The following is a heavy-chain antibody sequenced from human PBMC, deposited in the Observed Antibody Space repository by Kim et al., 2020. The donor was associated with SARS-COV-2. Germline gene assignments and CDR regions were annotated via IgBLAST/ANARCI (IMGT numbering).Heavy chain of an antibody. D-gene: IGHD4-17*01. V-gene: IGHV1-46*01. J-gene: IGHJ4*02. Sequence: SAPTFQGRVTMTRDTSTSTVYMELSSLRSEDTAVYYCARGLHDYGDYGHYWGQGTLVMVSS. CDR3: ARGLHDYGDYGHY.